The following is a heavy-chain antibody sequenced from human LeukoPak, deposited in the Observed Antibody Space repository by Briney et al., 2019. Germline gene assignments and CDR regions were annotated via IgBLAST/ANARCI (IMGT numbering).Heavy chain of an antibody. D-gene: IGHD2-15*01. J-gene: IGHJ5*02. CDR3: ARVTCGGSCYEPYDENWFDP. CDR2: IKQDGSEK. V-gene: IGHV3-7*01. Sequence: GGSLRLSCAASGFTFSSYWMSWVRPAPGKGREWVANIKQDGSEKYYVDSVKGRFTISRDNAKNSLYLQMNSLRAEDTAVYYCARVTCGGSCYEPYDENWFDPWGQGTLVTVSS. CDR1: GFTFSSYW.